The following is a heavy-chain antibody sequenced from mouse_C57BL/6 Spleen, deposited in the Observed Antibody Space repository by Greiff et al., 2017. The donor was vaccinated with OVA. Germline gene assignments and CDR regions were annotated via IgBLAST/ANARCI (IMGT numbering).Heavy chain of an antibody. CDR2: INPNNGGT. CDR1: GYTFTDYN. J-gene: IGHJ3*01. V-gene: IGHV1-18*01. Sequence: EVKLLESGPELVKPGASVKIPCKASGYTFTDYNMDWVKQSHGKSLEWIGDINPNNGGTIYNQKFKGKATLTVDKSSSTAYMELRSLTSEDTAVYYCARRGAVVATPFAYWGQGTLVTVSA. CDR3: ARRGAVVATPFAY. D-gene: IGHD1-1*01.